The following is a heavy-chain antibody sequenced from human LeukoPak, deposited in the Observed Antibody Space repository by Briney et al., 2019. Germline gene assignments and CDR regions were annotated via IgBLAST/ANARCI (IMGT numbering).Heavy chain of an antibody. Sequence: SETLSLTCTVSGDSISSSSYYWDWIRQPPGKGLEWIGSIYYSGNTYYNPSLKSRVTISVDTSKNQFSLKLSSVIAADTAVYYCARDQSYSKFGYWGQGTLVTVSS. CDR1: GDSISSSSYY. CDR2: IYYSGNT. V-gene: IGHV4-39*07. J-gene: IGHJ4*02. D-gene: IGHD4-11*01. CDR3: ARDQSYSKFGY.